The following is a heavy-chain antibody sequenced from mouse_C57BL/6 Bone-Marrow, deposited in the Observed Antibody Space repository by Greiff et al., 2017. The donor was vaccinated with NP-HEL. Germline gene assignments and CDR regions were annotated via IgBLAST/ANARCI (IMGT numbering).Heavy chain of an antibody. CDR2: INPSSGYT. CDR3: ARWGWYYAMDY. D-gene: IGHD1-1*02. CDR1: GNTFTSYT. Sequence: VQLQQSGAELARPGASVKMSCKASGNTFTSYTMHWVKQRPGQGLEWIGYINPSSGYTKYNQKFKDKATLTADKSSSTAYMQLSSLTSEDSAVYYCARWGWYYAMDYWGQGTSVTVSS. J-gene: IGHJ4*01. V-gene: IGHV1-4*01.